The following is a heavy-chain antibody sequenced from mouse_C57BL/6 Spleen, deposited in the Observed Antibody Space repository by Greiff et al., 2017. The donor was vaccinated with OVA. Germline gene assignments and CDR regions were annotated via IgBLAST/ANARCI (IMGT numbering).Heavy chain of an antibody. J-gene: IGHJ2*01. D-gene: IGHD1-1*01. CDR1: GYTFTSYG. Sequence: VKLQESGAELARPGASVKLSCKASGYTFTSYGISWVKQRTGQGLEWIGEIYPRSGNTYYNEKFKGKATLTADKSSSTAYMELRSLTSEDSAVYFCASLTTVVATDYWGQGTTLTVSS. V-gene: IGHV1-81*01. CDR3: ASLTTVVATDY. CDR2: IYPRSGNT.